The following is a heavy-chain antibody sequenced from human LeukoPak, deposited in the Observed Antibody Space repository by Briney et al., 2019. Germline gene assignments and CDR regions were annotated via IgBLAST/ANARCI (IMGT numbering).Heavy chain of an antibody. J-gene: IGHJ4*02. Sequence: PSETLSLTCTVSGGTISSSSYYWGWIRQPPGKGLEWIGSIYYHGNTYYNPSLRSRVVITADRSKNQFSLDLTSVTAADTAVYYCATPFRGAARPDYWGQGILVTVSS. CDR2: IYYHGNT. CDR1: GGTISSSSYY. D-gene: IGHD6-6*01. V-gene: IGHV4-39*01. CDR3: ATPFRGAARPDY.